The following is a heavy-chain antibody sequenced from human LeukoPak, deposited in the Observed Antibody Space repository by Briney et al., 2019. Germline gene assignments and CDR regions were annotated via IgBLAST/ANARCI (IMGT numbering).Heavy chain of an antibody. Sequence: GGSLRLSCAASGFTFSDYYMSWIRQAPGKGLEFVSTLSGSGGSAYYADSVKGRFTVSRDNSKNTLYLQMNSLRAEDTAVYYCASHLGGEWLPVHYWGQGTLVTVSS. D-gene: IGHD3-3*01. CDR3: ASHLGGEWLPVHY. CDR1: GFTFSDYY. J-gene: IGHJ4*02. CDR2: LSGSGGSA. V-gene: IGHV3-23*01.